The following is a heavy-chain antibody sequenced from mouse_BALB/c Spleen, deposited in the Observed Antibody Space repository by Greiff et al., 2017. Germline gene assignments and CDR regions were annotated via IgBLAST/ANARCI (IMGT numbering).Heavy chain of an antibody. D-gene: IGHD1-1*01. V-gene: IGHV1-15*01. CDR1: GYTFTDYE. J-gene: IGHJ4*01. CDR2: IDPETGGT. Sequence: VQLQQSGAELVRPGASVTLSCKASGYTFTDYEMHWVKQTPVHGLEWIGAIDPETGGTAYNQKFKGKATLTADKSSSTAYMELRSLTSEDSTVYYGARTTVVAPDAMDYWGQGTSVTVAA. CDR3: ARTTVVAPDAMDY.